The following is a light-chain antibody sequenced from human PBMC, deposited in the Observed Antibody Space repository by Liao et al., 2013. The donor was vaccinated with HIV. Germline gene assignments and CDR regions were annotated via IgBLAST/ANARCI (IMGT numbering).Light chain of an antibody. Sequence: SYELTQPPSVSVSPGQTASITCSGDKLGDKYACWYQQKPGQSPALVICYDDDRPSGIPERFSGSNSGNTATLTISGTQAMDEADYYCQAWDSSTANVVFGGGTKLTVL. CDR1: KLGDKY. CDR3: QAWDSSTANVV. CDR2: YDD. J-gene: IGLJ2*01. V-gene: IGLV3-1*01.